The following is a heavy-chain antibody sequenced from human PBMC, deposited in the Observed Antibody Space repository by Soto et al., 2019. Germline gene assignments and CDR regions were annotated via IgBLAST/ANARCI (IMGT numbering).Heavy chain of an antibody. J-gene: IGHJ6*03. CDR1: GFTVSSNY. CDR3: ARDREEVVATTYRKSDYYYYYYMDV. V-gene: IGHV3-53*04. Sequence: GGSLRLSCAASGFTVSSNYMSWVRQAPGKGLEWVSVIYSGGSTYYADSVKGRFTISRHNSKNTLYLQMNSLRAEDTAVYYCARDREEVVATTYRKSDYYYYYYMDVWGKGTTVTVSS. D-gene: IGHD5-12*01. CDR2: IYSGGST.